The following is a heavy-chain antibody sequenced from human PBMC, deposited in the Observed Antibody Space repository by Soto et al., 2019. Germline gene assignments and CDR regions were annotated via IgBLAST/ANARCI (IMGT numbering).Heavy chain of an antibody. CDR1: GGSISSGDYY. J-gene: IGHJ4*02. Sequence: QVQLQESGPGLVEPSQTLSLTCTVSGGSISSGDYYWSWIRQPPGKGLEWIGHIYNSGSTYSNPSLKSRVTISVDTSKNQCSLKLSSVTAADTAVYYCARGPSADKVDYWGQGTLVTVSS. CDR2: IYNSGST. D-gene: IGHD3-3*01. V-gene: IGHV4-30-4*01. CDR3: ARGPSADKVDY.